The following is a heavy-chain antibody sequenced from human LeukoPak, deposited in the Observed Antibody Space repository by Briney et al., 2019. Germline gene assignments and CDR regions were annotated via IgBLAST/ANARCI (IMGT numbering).Heavy chain of an antibody. CDR3: AKDTGITPSGISGFFDF. D-gene: IGHD6-13*01. Sequence: GGSLRLSCAASGFSFSDYAMHWVRQAPGKGLEWVSLISGDGDSTYYAYSVKGRFTISRDNSKDSLYLQMNSLRTEDTALYYCAKDTGITPSGISGFFDFWGQGTLVTVSS. V-gene: IGHV3-43*02. J-gene: IGHJ4*02. CDR2: ISGDGDST. CDR1: GFSFSDYA.